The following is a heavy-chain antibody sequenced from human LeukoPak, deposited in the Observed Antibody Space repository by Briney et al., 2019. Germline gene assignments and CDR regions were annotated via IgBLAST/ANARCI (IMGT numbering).Heavy chain of an antibody. V-gene: IGHV1-2*02. J-gene: IGHJ4*02. CDR1: GYTFTSYY. CDR2: INPNSGGT. CDR3: ARDHRYTGTYYGGNLDYFDY. D-gene: IGHD1-26*01. Sequence: ASVKVSCKASGYTFTSYYMHWVRQAPGQGLEWMGWINPNSGGTHYAQKFQGRVTMTSDTSIATVNMELSSLRSDDTAVYYCARDHRYTGTYYGGNLDYFDYWGQGTLVSVSA.